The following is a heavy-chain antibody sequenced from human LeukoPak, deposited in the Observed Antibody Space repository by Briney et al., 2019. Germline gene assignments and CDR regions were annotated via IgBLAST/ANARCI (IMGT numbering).Heavy chain of an antibody. V-gene: IGHV3-7*05. CDR1: GFTFSRYW. Sequence: GGSLRLSCAASGFTFSRYWMSWVRQAPGKGLEWVANIKHDGSEKNYVDSVKGRFTISRDNAKNSVHLQVNNLRAEDTALYYCAKTSRGNSAYDSPFDYWGQGTLVTVSS. J-gene: IGHJ4*02. CDR2: IKHDGSEK. D-gene: IGHD5-12*01. CDR3: AKTSRGNSAYDSPFDY.